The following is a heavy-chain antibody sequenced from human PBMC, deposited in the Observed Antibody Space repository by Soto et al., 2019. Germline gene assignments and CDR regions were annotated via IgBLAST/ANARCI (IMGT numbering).Heavy chain of an antibody. V-gene: IGHV1-8*01. D-gene: IGHD3-16*02. CDR2: MNPNSGNT. J-gene: IGHJ4*02. CDR1: GYTFPSYE. Sequence: ASGKASSKAFGYTFPSYETKWVRQATGQGLEWMGWMNPNSGNTGYAQKFQGRVTMTRNTSISTAYMELSSLRSEDTAVYYCARGLSLRYWGQGTLVTVSS. CDR3: ARGLSLRY.